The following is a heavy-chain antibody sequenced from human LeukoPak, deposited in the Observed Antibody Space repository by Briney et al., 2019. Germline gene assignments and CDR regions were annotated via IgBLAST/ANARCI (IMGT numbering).Heavy chain of an antibody. V-gene: IGHV4-4*07. J-gene: IGHJ2*01. CDR3: ARDEPSTYYWYFDL. CDR1: GGSISSYY. D-gene: IGHD1-14*01. CDR2: IYTSGST. Sequence: SETLSLTCTVSGGSISSYYWSWIRQPAGKGLEWIGRIYTSGSTNYNPSLKSRVTISVDTSKNQFSLKLSSVTAADTAVYYCARDEPSTYYWYFDLWGRGTLVTVSS.